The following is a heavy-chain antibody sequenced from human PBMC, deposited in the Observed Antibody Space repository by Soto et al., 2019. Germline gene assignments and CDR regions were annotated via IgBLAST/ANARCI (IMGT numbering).Heavy chain of an antibody. CDR3: ARVTRITGTSGYYYGMDV. CDR2: IIPIFGTA. J-gene: IGHJ6*02. D-gene: IGHD1-20*01. V-gene: IGHV1-69*13. Sequence: SVKVSCKASGYTFTSYDINWVRQATGQGLEWMGGIIPIFGTANYAQKFQGRVTITADESTSTAYMELSSLRSEDAAVYYCARVTRITGTSGYYYGMDVWAKGPRSPSP. CDR1: GYTFTSYD.